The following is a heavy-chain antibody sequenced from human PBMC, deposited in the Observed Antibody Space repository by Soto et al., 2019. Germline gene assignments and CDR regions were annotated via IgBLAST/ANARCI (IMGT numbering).Heavy chain of an antibody. J-gene: IGHJ6*01. D-gene: IGHD1-1*01. CDR2: IDPSSGSA. Sequence: QVQLVQSGAEVKKPGASVKVSCKASGDTFTTYYIHWVRQAPGQGLEWMGIIDPSSGSAGYAQRFQVSGTMTTDTPTSTFYMELSSLRSDDTAVYYCARANDLPYYYYGLDVW. CDR3: ARANDLPYYYYGLDV. V-gene: IGHV1-46*03. CDR1: GDTFTTYY.